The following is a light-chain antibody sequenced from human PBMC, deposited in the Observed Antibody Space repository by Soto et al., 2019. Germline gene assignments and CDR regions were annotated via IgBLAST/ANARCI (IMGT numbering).Light chain of an antibody. CDR1: QIISISNY. J-gene: IGKJ2*01. V-gene: IGKV1-39*01. CDR3: QQSYSTPRT. CDR2: AAS. Sequence: DIQMTQSPSSLSASVGDRVIITCRASQIISISNYLNWYQQKPGKAPKLLIYAASNLQSGVPSRFSGSGSGRDFTLTISNLQPEDFATYYCQQSYSTPRTFGQGTKLEIK.